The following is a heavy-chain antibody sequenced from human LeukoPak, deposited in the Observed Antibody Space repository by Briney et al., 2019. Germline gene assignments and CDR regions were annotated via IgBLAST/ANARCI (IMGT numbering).Heavy chain of an antibody. Sequence: ASVKVSCKASGYTFTGYYMHWVRQAPGQGLEWMGWINPNSGGTNYAQKFQGRVTMTRDTSIRTAYMELSRLRSDDTAVYYCARAGGSYLYYFDYWGQGTLVTVSS. CDR2: INPNSGGT. V-gene: IGHV1-2*02. CDR1: GYTFTGYY. J-gene: IGHJ4*02. D-gene: IGHD3-10*01. CDR3: ARAGGSYLYYFDY.